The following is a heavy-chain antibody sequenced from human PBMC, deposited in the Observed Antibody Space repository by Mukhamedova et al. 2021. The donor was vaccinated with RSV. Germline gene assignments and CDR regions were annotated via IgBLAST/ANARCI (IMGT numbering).Heavy chain of an antibody. D-gene: IGHD2-2*01. Sequence: VTAYAASVKGRFTISRDDSKNTAYLQMNSLKTEDTAVYYCTSQGWYQRDYYFDYWGQGTLVTVSS. V-gene: IGHV3-73*01. J-gene: IGHJ4*02. CDR2: VT. CDR3: TSQGWYQRDYYFDY.